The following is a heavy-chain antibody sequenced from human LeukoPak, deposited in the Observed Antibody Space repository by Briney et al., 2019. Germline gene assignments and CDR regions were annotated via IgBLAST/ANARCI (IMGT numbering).Heavy chain of an antibody. V-gene: IGHV1-69*04. CDR3: ARQSGSYYSAFDI. D-gene: IGHD1-26*01. CDR2: IIPILGIA. Sequence: SVTVSCKTSGGTFSSYAISWVRQAPGQGLEWMGRIIPILGIANYAQKFQGRVTITADKSTSTAYMELSSLRSEDTAVYYCARQSGSYYSAFDIWGQGTMVTVSS. J-gene: IGHJ3*02. CDR1: GGTFSSYA.